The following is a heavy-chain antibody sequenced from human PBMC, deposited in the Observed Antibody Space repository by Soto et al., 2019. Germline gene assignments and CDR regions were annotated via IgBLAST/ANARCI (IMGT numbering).Heavy chain of an antibody. CDR1: GGSFSGYY. D-gene: IGHD5-12*01. CDR2: INHSGST. CDR3: AGQSKADIVATIDAY. V-gene: IGHV4-34*01. Sequence: QVQLQQWGAGLLKPTETLSLTCAVYGGSFSGYYWSWIRQTPGKGLEWIGEINHSGSTNYNPSLKSRVTISVDTSKNQFSLKLSSVTASDTAVYYCAGQSKADIVATIDAYWGQGTLVTVSS. J-gene: IGHJ4*02.